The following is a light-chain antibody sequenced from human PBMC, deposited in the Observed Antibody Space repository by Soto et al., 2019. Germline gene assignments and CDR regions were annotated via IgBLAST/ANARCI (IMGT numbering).Light chain of an antibody. CDR1: QSISSW. CDR2: KAS. Sequence: DIQMTQSPSTLSASVGDRVTITCRASQSISSWLAWYQQKPGKAPKLLIYKASSLESGVPSRFSGSGSGTELTLTISSLQPDDFATYYCQQYNSYSPWTFGQGTKVDIK. V-gene: IGKV1-5*03. CDR3: QQYNSYSPWT. J-gene: IGKJ1*01.